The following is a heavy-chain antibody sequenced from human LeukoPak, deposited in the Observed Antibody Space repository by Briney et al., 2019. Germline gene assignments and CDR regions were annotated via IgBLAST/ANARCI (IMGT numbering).Heavy chain of an antibody. J-gene: IGHJ4*02. CDR1: DYSISSGYY. V-gene: IGHV4-38-2*01. CDR3: ARVGAIGYSYGPFDY. D-gene: IGHD5-18*01. CDR2: IYHSGST. Sequence: SETLSLTCVVSDYSISSGYYWGWIRQPPGKGLEWIGSIYHSGSTYYNPSLKSRVTLSVDTSKNEFSLKLSSVTAADTAVYYCARVGAIGYSYGPFDYWGQGTLVTVSS.